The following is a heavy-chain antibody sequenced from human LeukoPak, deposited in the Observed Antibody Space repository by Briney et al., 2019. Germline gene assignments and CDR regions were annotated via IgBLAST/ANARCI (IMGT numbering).Heavy chain of an antibody. Sequence: GASVTVSCKASGYTFTSYDINWVRQATGQGLEWMGWMNPNSGNTGYAQKCQGRVTMTRNTSISTAYMELSSLRSEDTAVYYCAIVGSGRLAFDIWGQGTMVTVSS. CDR2: MNPNSGNT. V-gene: IGHV1-8*01. D-gene: IGHD6-25*01. CDR3: AIVGSGRLAFDI. J-gene: IGHJ3*02. CDR1: GYTFTSYD.